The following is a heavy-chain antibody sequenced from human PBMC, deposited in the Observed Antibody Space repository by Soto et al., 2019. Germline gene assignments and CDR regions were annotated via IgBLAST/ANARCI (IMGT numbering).Heavy chain of an antibody. CDR2: ISYDGSNK. V-gene: IGHV3-30-3*01. CDR1: GFTFSSYA. Sequence: VQLVESGGGVVQPGRSLRLSCAASGFTFSSYAMHWVRQAPGKGLEWVAVISYDGSNKYYADSVKGRFTISRDNSKNTLYLQMNSLRAEDTAVYYCARVGVVVTAIHAFDIWGQGTMVTVSS. CDR3: ARVGVVVTAIHAFDI. D-gene: IGHD2-21*02. J-gene: IGHJ3*02.